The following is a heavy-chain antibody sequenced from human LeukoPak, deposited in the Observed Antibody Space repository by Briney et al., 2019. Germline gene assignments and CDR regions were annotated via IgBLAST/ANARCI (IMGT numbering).Heavy chain of an antibody. J-gene: IGHJ6*03. Sequence: QPGGTLRLSCAASGFTFSSYGMSWVRQAPGKGLEWVSAISGSGGSTYYADSVKGRFTISRDNSKNTLYLQMNSLRAEDTAVYYCARGETTVPVDYYYMDVWGKGTTVTVSS. D-gene: IGHD4-17*01. CDR1: GFTFSSYG. CDR2: ISGSGGST. CDR3: ARGETTVPVDYYYMDV. V-gene: IGHV3-23*01.